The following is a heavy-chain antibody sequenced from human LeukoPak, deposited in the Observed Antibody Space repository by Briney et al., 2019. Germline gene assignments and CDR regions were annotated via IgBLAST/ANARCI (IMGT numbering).Heavy chain of an antibody. CDR2: ISYDGSNK. D-gene: IGHD6-19*01. J-gene: IGHJ5*01. Sequence: GRSLRLSCAASGFTFSSYAMHWVRQAPGKGLEWVAVISYDGSNKYYADSVKGRFTISRDNSKNTLYLQMNSLRAEDTAVYYCARASIQFLHSSGWFDYWGQGTLVTVSS. CDR1: GFTFSSYA. V-gene: IGHV3-30-3*01. CDR3: ARASIQFLHSSGWFDY.